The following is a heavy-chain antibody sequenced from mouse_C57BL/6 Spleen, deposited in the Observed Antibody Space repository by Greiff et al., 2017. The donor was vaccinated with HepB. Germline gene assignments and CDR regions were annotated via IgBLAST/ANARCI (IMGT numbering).Heavy chain of an antibody. J-gene: IGHJ3*01. Sequence: QVQLQQSGAELVRPGASVKLSCKASGYTFTDYYINWVKQRPGQGLEWIARIYPGSGNTYYNEKFKGKATLTAEKSSSTAYMQLSSLTSEDSAVYFCASNRGITNFFAYWGQGTLVTVSA. CDR1: GYTFTDYY. V-gene: IGHV1-76*01. CDR3: ASNRGITNFFAY. CDR2: IYPGSGNT. D-gene: IGHD2-4*01.